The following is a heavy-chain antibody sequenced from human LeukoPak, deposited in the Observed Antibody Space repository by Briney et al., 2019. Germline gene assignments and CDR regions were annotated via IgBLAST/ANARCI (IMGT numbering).Heavy chain of an antibody. CDR2: ISSSSSYI. CDR1: GFTFSSYS. CDR3: AKEGGQWLVLPKNYFDY. V-gene: IGHV3-21*04. J-gene: IGHJ4*02. D-gene: IGHD6-19*01. Sequence: PGGSLRLSRAASGFTFSSYSMNWVRQAPGKGLEWVSSISSSSSYIYYADSVKGRFTISRDNAKNSLYLQMNSLRAEDTAVYYCAKEGGQWLVLPKNYFDYWGQGTLVTVSS.